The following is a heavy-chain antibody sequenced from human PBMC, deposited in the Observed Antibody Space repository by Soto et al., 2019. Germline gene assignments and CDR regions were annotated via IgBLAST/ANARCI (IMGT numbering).Heavy chain of an antibody. V-gene: IGHV1-18*04. CDR1: CYNFVNHG. Sequence: ASVKVSCKASCYNFVNHGISWVRQAPGRGLEWLGWISGHNGATKYGKRLQGRVTMTIDTSTATAYMELRSLRSDDTAVYYCARDLYPLAYYFDYWGQGTLVTVSS. CDR3: ARDLYPLAYYFDY. CDR2: ISGHNGAT. J-gene: IGHJ4*02.